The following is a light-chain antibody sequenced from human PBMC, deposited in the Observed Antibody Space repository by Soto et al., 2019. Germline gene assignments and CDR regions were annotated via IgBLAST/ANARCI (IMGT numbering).Light chain of an antibody. CDR2: DAS. V-gene: IGKV3-11*01. J-gene: IGKJ5*01. CDR1: LSVSVY. Sequence: VVLTQSPATLSLSPGARATLSCRTSLSVSVYLDWYQQKPVQAPRLLISDASNRATGIPARFSVSGSGTDFKLTISSLEAEDFAVSYCQQRQYWPPINFGQGTRLESK. CDR3: QQRQYWPPIN.